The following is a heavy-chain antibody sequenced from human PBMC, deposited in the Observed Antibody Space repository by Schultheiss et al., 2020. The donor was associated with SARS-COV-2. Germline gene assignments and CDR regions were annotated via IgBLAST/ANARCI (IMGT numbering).Heavy chain of an antibody. V-gene: IGHV1-69*13. CDR3: ATPGITMVQGVRLPVIY. CDR2: IIPIFGTA. Sequence: SVKVSCKASGGTFSSYAISWVRQAPGQGLEWMGGIIPIFGTANYAQKFQGRVTITADESTSTAYMELSSLRSEDTAVYYCATPGITMVQGVRLPVIYWGQGTLVTVSS. D-gene: IGHD3-10*01. CDR1: GGTFSSYA. J-gene: IGHJ4*02.